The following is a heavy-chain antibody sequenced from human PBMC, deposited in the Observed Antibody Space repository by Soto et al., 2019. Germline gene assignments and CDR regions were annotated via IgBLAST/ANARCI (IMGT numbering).Heavy chain of an antibody. CDR3: ARLLGPIYYCAKLYNWNYERYFDL. CDR1: GGSISSSSYY. J-gene: IGHJ2*01. Sequence: SETLSLTCTVSGGSISSSSYYWGWIRQPPGKGLEWIGSIYYSGSTYYNPSLKSRVTISVDTSKNQFSLKLSSVTAADTAVYYCARLLGPIYYCAKLYNWNYERYFDLWGRGTLVTVSS. D-gene: IGHD1-7*01. CDR2: IYYSGST. V-gene: IGHV4-39*01.